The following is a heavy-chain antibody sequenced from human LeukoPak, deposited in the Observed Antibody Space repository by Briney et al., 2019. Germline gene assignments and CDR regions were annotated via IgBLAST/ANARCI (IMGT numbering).Heavy chain of an antibody. Sequence: SGGSLRLSCAASGFTFSSYAMSWVRQAPGKGLEWVSAISGSGGSTYYADSVKGRFTISRDNSKNTLYLQMNSLRAEDTAVYYCANPAAAGRFRLDHFDYWGQGTLVTVSS. V-gene: IGHV3-23*01. CDR1: GFTFSSYA. J-gene: IGHJ4*02. D-gene: IGHD6-13*01. CDR2: ISGSGGST. CDR3: ANPAAAGRFRLDHFDY.